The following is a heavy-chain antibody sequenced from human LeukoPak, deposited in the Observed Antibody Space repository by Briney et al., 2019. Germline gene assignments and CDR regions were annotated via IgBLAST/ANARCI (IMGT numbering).Heavy chain of an antibody. J-gene: IGHJ4*02. CDR3: AKGPRCSSTSCSGGSFDY. CDR1: GFTFSSYG. Sequence: GGSLRLSCAASGFTFSSYGMHWVRQAPGKGLEWVAGISCDGSNKYYADSVKGRFTISRDNSKNTLYLQMNSLRAEDTAVYYCAKGPRCSSTSCSGGSFDYWGQGTLVTVSS. D-gene: IGHD2-2*01. V-gene: IGHV3-30*18. CDR2: ISCDGSNK.